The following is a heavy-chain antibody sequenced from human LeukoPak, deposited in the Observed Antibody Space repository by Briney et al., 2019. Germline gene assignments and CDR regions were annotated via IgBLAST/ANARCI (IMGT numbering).Heavy chain of an antibody. D-gene: IGHD3-10*01. CDR1: GGSISSYY. V-gene: IGHV4-4*09. Sequence: PSETLSLTCTVSGGSISSYYWSWIRQPPGKGLEWIGYIYPSRGTFYNPSLKSRVTLSLDMSKNQFSLKLTSVTAADTAVYYCARYRSGGYWFDPWGQGTLVTVSS. J-gene: IGHJ5*02. CDR3: ARYRSGGYWFDP. CDR2: IYPSRGT.